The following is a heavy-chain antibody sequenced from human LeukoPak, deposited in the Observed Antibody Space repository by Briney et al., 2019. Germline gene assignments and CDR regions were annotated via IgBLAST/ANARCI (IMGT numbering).Heavy chain of an antibody. CDR1: GFTSSTYW. CDR2: IREDGSDK. V-gene: IGHV3-7*03. J-gene: IGHJ4*02. CDR3: AKAEGGGSPTPGANDY. Sequence: PGGSLRLSCAASGFTSSTYWMTWVRQAPGKGLEWVASIREDGSDKNYVDSVKGRFTISRDNAKNSLYLQMNSLRAEDTAVYYCAKAEGGGSPTPGANDYWGQGTLVTVSS. D-gene: IGHD1-14*01.